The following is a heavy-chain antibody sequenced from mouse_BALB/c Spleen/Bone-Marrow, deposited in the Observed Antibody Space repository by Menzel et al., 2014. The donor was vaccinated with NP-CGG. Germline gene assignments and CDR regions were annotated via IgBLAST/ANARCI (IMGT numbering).Heavy chain of an antibody. CDR1: GYTFTDYN. Sequence: EVQLQQSGPELVKPGASVKISCKASGYTFTDYNMRWVKQSHGKSLEWIGYIYPYNGGAGYNQKFKSKATLTVDNSSSTAYMELRSLTSDDSAVYYCARSYGNYDAWFAHWGQGTLVTVSA. D-gene: IGHD2-1*01. CDR2: IYPYNGGA. J-gene: IGHJ3*01. CDR3: ARSYGNYDAWFAH. V-gene: IGHV1S29*02.